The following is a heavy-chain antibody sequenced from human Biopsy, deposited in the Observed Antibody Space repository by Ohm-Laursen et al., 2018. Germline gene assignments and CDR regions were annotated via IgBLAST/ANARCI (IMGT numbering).Heavy chain of an antibody. J-gene: IGHJ4*02. CDR1: GGSLNFYY. CDR3: VRGRSPATY. D-gene: IGHD3-16*01. V-gene: IGHV4-59*01. Sequence: SETLSLTCTVSGGSLNFYYWSWIRQPPGKGLEWIGYMYYSGSTKYSPSLKNRVTVSFDTSRNQFSLKLTSTTPADTAVYYCVRGRSPATYWGQGALVIVSS. CDR2: MYYSGST.